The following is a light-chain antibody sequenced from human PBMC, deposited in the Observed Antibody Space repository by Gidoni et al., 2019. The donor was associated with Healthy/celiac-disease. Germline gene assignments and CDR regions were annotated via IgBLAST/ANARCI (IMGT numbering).Light chain of an antibody. CDR1: QSVLYSSTNKNY. J-gene: IGKJ1*01. CDR2: WAS. CDR3: QQYYSTPRT. V-gene: IGKV4-1*01. Sequence: IVLPQSPDSLAVSLGERATINCKSSQSVLYSSTNKNYLAWYQQKPGQPPKLLIYWASTRESGVPDRFSGSGSGTDFTLTISSLQAEEVAVYYCQQYYSTPRTFGQGTKVEIK.